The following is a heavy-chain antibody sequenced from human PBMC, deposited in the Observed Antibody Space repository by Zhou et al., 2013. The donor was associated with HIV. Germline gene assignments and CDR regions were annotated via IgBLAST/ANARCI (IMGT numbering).Heavy chain of an antibody. J-gene: IGHJ6*03. CDR3: ARMVPAAMGHSHYYYYYMDV. CDR1: GGTFSSYA. CDR2: IIPIFGTA. Sequence: QVQLVQSGAEVKKPGSSVKVSCKASGGTFSSYAISWVRQAPGQGLEWMGGIIPIFGTANYAQKFQGRVTITTDESTSTAYMELSSLRSEDTAVYYCARMVPAAMGHSHYYYYYMDVWGKGTTVTVSS. D-gene: IGHD2-2*01. V-gene: IGHV1-69*05.